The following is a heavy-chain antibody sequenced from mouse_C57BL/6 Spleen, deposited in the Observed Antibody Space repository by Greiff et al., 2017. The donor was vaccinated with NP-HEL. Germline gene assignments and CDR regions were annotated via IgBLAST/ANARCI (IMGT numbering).Heavy chain of an antibody. Sequence: VQLKQSGPELVKPGASVKIPCKASGYTFTDYNMDWVKQSHGKSLEWIGDINPNNGGTIYNQKFKGKATLTVDKSSSTAYMELRSLTSEDTAVYYCARSNWDQGAWFAYWGQGTLVTVSA. CDR2: INPNNGGT. CDR1: GYTFTDYN. J-gene: IGHJ3*01. CDR3: ARSNWDQGAWFAY. V-gene: IGHV1-18*01. D-gene: IGHD4-1*01.